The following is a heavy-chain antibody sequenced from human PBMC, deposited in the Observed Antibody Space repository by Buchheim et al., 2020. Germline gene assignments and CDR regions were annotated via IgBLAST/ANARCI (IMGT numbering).Heavy chain of an antibody. CDR1: GYSIGTGYY. J-gene: IGHJ4*02. D-gene: IGHD6-19*01. CDR3: ARLSRPLVSVAADY. V-gene: IGHV4-38-2*01. CDR2: IFRDGKT. Sequence: QVQLQESGPGLVKSSETLSLTCRVSGYSIGTGYYWGWIRQPPGKGLEWIGHIFRDGKTFYNPAIRSRVTMSVDTSTNDFSLSLASVTAADTAIYFCARLSRPLVSVAADYWGQGAL.